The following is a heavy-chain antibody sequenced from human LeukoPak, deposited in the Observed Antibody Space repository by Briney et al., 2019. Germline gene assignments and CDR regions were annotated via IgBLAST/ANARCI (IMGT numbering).Heavy chain of an antibody. CDR3: ARHRPGPSWYDC. Sequence: PSETLSLTCAVYGGSFSGYYWSWIRQPPGKGLEWIGEINHSGSTNYNPSLKSRVTISVDTSKNQFSLKLSSVTAADTAVYYCARHRPGPSWYDCWGQGTLVTVSS. J-gene: IGHJ5*01. CDR1: GGSFSGYY. V-gene: IGHV4-34*01. CDR2: INHSGST.